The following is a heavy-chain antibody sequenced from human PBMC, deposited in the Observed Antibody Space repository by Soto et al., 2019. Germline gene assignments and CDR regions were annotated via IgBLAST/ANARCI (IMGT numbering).Heavy chain of an antibody. V-gene: IGHV3-23*01. J-gene: IGHJ4*02. Sequence: PGGSLRLSCAASEFTFSSYAMSWVRQAPGKGLEWVSAISGSGGSTYYADSMKGRFTISRDNSKNTLYLQMNSLRAEDTAVYYCAKGCGYSGYDWLQFRGQGTLVTVSS. D-gene: IGHD5-12*01. CDR3: AKGCGYSGYDWLQF. CDR1: EFTFSSYA. CDR2: ISGSGGST.